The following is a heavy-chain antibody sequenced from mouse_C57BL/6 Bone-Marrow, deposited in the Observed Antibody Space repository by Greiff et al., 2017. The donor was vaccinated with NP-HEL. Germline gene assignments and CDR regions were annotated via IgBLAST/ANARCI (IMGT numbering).Heavy chain of an antibody. D-gene: IGHD1-1*01. CDR2: IYPGSGNT. V-gene: IGHV1-76*01. CDR3: ARGEDYYGSSFYWYFDV. J-gene: IGHJ1*03. Sequence: QVQLQQSGAELVRPGASVKLSCKASGYTFTDYYINWVKQRPGQGLEWIARIYPGSGNTYYTEKFKGKATLTAEKSSSTAYMQLSSLTSEDSAVYFCARGEDYYGSSFYWYFDVWGTGTTVTVSS. CDR1: GYTFTDYY.